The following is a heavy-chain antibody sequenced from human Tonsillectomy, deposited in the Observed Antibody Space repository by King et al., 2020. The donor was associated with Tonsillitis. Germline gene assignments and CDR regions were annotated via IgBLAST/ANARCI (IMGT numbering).Heavy chain of an antibody. CDR2: IWYDGSNN. J-gene: IGHJ3*02. CDR1: GFTFSSYG. D-gene: IGHD2-2*01. CDR3: ARGSHCSGTSCSSDAFDI. V-gene: IGHV3-33*08. Sequence: QVQLVESGGGVVQPGRSLRLSCAASGFTFSSYGMHWVRQAPGKGLEWVAVIWYDGSNNYYADSVKGRFTISRDNSKNTLYLQMNSLRAEDTAVYYCARGSHCSGTSCSSDAFDIWGQGTMVTVSS.